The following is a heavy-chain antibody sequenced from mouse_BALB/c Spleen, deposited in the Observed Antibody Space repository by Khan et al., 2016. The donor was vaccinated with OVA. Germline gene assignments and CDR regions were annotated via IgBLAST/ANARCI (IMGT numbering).Heavy chain of an antibody. CDR1: GYTFTNYW. CDR2: IYPSDSYT. Sequence: VQLQQPGAELVRPGASVKLSCKASGYTFTNYWINWMKQRPGQGLEWIGNIYPSDSYTNYNQEFKDKATLTVDKSSSTAYMQLSSPTSEDSAVSYCTRWSGYYAMDYWGQGTSVTVSS. CDR3: TRWSGYYAMDY. J-gene: IGHJ4*01. V-gene: IGHV1-69*02.